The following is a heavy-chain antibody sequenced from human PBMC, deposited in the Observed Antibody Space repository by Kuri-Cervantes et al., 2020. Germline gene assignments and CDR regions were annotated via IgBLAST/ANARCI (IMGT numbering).Heavy chain of an antibody. D-gene: IGHD5-12*01. CDR3: ARDRKWGYESQEF. CDR2: INSDGSST. V-gene: IGHV3-74*01. Sequence: GGSLRLSCAASGFTFSSYSMNWVRQAPGKGLEWVSRINSDGSSTSYADSVKGRFTISRDNAKNSLFLQMNSLRAEDTAVYYCARDRKWGYESQEFWGRGTLVTISS. J-gene: IGHJ4*02. CDR1: GFTFSSYS.